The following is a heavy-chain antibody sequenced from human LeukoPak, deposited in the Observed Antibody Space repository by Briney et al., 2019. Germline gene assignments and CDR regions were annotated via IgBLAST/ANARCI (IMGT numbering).Heavy chain of an antibody. V-gene: IGHV4-39*07. CDR1: GGSISSSSYY. Sequence: SETLSLTCTVSGGSISSSSYYWGWIRQPPGKGLEWIGSIYYSGSTYYNPSLKSRVTISVDTSKNQFSLKLSSVTAADTAVYYCARERSGGTCYWCDYYYMDVWGKGTTVTISS. D-gene: IGHD2-15*01. J-gene: IGHJ6*03. CDR2: IYYSGST. CDR3: ARERSGGTCYWCDYYYMDV.